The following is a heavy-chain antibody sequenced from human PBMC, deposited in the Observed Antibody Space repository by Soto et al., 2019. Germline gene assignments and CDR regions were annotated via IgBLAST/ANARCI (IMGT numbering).Heavy chain of an antibody. Sequence: GGSLRLSCAASGFTFSSDAMSWVRQAPGKGLEWVSAISGSGGSTYYADSVKGRFTISRDNSKNTLYLQMNSLRAEDTAVYYCAKDVITIFGVATFDPWGQGTLVTVSS. CDR3: AKDVITIFGVATFDP. CDR2: ISGSGGST. D-gene: IGHD3-3*01. V-gene: IGHV3-23*01. CDR1: GFTFSSDA. J-gene: IGHJ5*02.